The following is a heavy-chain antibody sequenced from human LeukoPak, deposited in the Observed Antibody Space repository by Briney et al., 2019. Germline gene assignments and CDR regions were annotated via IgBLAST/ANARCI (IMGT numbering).Heavy chain of an antibody. Sequence: GGSLRLSCAASGFTFSSYAMHWVRQAPGKGLEWVAVISYDGSNKYYADYVKGRFTMSRDNSKHTLYLQMNSLRADDTALYYCAKHGPGDLWSGYSFDYWGQGTLVTVSS. D-gene: IGHD3-3*01. CDR2: ISYDGSNK. V-gene: IGHV3-30-3*02. CDR3: AKHGPGDLWSGYSFDY. CDR1: GFTFSSYA. J-gene: IGHJ4*02.